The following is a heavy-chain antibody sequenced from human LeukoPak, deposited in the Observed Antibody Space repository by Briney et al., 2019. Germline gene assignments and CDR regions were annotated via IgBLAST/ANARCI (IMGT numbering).Heavy chain of an antibody. D-gene: IGHD3-3*01. Sequence: GESLRLSCAASGFTFSSYGMHWVRQAPGKGLEWVAVIWYDGSNKYYADSVKGRFTISRDNSKNTLDLQMNSLRAEDTAVYYCARDRSYDFWSGYSTPDYWGQGTRVTVSS. V-gene: IGHV3-33*01. J-gene: IGHJ4*02. CDR2: IWYDGSNK. CDR1: GFTFSSYG. CDR3: ARDRSYDFWSGYSTPDY.